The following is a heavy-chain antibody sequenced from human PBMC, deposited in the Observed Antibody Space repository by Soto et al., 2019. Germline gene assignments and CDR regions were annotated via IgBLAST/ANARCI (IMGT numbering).Heavy chain of an antibody. D-gene: IGHD3-10*01. CDR2: IIPILGIA. J-gene: IGHJ4*02. CDR3: ARDQFNYYGSGSQFDY. CDR1: GGTFSSYT. V-gene: IGHV1-69*04. Sequence: SVKVSCKASGGTFSSYTISWVRQAPGQGLEWMGRIIPILGIANYAQKFQGRVTIAADKSTSTAYMELSSLRSEDTAVYYCARDQFNYYGSGSQFDYWGQGTLVTVSS.